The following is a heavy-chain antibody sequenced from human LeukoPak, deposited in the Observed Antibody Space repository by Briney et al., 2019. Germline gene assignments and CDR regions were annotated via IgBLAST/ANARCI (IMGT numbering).Heavy chain of an antibody. D-gene: IGHD6-19*01. Sequence: ASVKVSCKASGYTFTNYYIHWVRLAPGQGPEWMGIVNPSGGSTNYAQKFQDRVTMTRDTPTSTVYMELSSLRSEDTAVYYCAREINTLAVAGRDGFDPWGQGTLVTVSS. CDR2: VNPSGGST. CDR3: AREINTLAVAGRDGFDP. J-gene: IGHJ5*02. CDR1: GYTFTNYY. V-gene: IGHV1-46*01.